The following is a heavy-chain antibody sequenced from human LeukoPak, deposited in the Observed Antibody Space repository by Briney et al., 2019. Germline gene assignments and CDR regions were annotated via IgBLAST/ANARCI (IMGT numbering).Heavy chain of an antibody. Sequence: GGSLRLSCAASGFTFSSYNMNWVRQAPGKGLEWVSSISSSSSYIYYADSVKGRFTISRDNAKNSLYLQMNSLRAEDTAVYYCARGHGDYDLYYFDYWGQGTLVTVSS. J-gene: IGHJ4*02. V-gene: IGHV3-21*01. CDR2: ISSSSSYI. CDR1: GFTFSSYN. D-gene: IGHD4-17*01. CDR3: ARGHGDYDLYYFDY.